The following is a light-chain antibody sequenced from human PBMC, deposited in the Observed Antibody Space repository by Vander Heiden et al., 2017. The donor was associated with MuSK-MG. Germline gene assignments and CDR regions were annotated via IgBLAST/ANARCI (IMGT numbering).Light chain of an antibody. CDR3: AAWDDSLNGRV. CDR2: SNN. Sequence: QSVLTQPTSASGTPGQRVTISCSGSSSNVGGNTVNWYQQLPGAAPKVLIYSNNQRPSGVPDRFSGSKSGISASLAITGLQSEDEADYYCAAWDDSLNGRVFGGGTKLTVL. V-gene: IGLV1-44*01. J-gene: IGLJ3*02. CDR1: SSNVGGNT.